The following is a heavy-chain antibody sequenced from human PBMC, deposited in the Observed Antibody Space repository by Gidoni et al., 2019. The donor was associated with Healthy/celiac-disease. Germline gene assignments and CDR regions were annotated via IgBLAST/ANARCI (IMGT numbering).Heavy chain of an antibody. V-gene: IGHV3-23*01. J-gene: IGHJ4*02. CDR3: AKDPRPIVGATIDY. Sequence: EVQLLESGGGLVQPGGSLRLSCAASGFTFSSYAMSWVRQAPGKGLEWVSAISGRGGSTYYADSVKGRFTISRDNSKNTLYLQMNSLRAEDTAVYYCAKDPRPIVGATIDYWGQGTLVTVSS. D-gene: IGHD1-26*01. CDR1: GFTFSSYA. CDR2: ISGRGGST.